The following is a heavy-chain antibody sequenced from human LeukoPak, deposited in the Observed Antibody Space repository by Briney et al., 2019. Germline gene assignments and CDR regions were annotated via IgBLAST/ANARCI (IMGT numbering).Heavy chain of an antibody. D-gene: IGHD3-3*01. CDR2: ISGRGGST. J-gene: IGHJ4*02. CDR1: GFTFSSYA. CDR3: AKIWTIFGVVTAGYFDY. Sequence: PGGSLRLSCAASGFTFSSYAMSWVRQAPGKGLEWVSAISGRGGSTYYADSVKGRFTISRDNSKNTLYLQMNSLRAEDTAVYYCAKIWTIFGVVTAGYFDYWGQGTLVTVSS. V-gene: IGHV3-23*01.